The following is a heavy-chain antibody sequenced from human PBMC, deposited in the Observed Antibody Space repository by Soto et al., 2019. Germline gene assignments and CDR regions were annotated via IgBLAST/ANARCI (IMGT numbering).Heavy chain of an antibody. D-gene: IGHD5-12*01. V-gene: IGHV1-2*02. Sequence: GASVKVSCKASGYTFTGYYMHWVRQAPGQGLEWMGWINPKSGGTDYAQKFQGRVTMTRDTSSSSAHMELSSLRSDDTAVYYCAKANSGDDDEFDYWGQGTQVTVSS. CDR3: AKANSGDDDEFDY. J-gene: IGHJ4*02. CDR1: GYTFTGYY. CDR2: INPKSGGT.